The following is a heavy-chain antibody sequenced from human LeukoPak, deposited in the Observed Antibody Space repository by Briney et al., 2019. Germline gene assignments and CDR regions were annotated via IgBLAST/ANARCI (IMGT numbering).Heavy chain of an antibody. CDR1: GYSISSGYY. CDR2: IYHSGST. CDR3: AGLIVVVPAAPLNWFDP. D-gene: IGHD2-2*01. Sequence: PSETLSLTCAVSGYSISSGYYWGWIRQPPGKGLEWIGSIYHSGSTYYNPSLKSRVTISVDTSKNQFSLKLSSVTAADTAVYYCAGLIVVVPAAPLNWFDPWGQGTLVTVSS. J-gene: IGHJ5*02. V-gene: IGHV4-38-2*01.